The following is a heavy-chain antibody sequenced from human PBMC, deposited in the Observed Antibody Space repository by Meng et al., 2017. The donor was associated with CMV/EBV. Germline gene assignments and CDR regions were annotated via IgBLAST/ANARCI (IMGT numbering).Heavy chain of an antibody. J-gene: IGHJ3*02. D-gene: IGHD3-22*01. Sequence: GGSLRLSCAAPGFTVSSNYMSWVRQAPGKGLEWVSVIYSGGSTYYADSVKGRFTISRDNSKNTLYLQMNSLRAEDTAVYYCARDSFYDSSGYGPMASRAFDIWGQGTMVTVSS. CDR3: ARDSFYDSSGYGPMASRAFDI. CDR1: GFTVSSNY. CDR2: IYSGGST. V-gene: IGHV3-66*02.